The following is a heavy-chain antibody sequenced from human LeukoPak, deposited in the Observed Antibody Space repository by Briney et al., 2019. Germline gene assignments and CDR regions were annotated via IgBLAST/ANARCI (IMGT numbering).Heavy chain of an antibody. CDR2: ISGSGGST. V-gene: IGHV3-23*01. D-gene: IGHD2-2*01. CDR1: GFTFSSYA. CDR3: AKGVVVVPAPGGFFFDY. J-gene: IGHJ4*02. Sequence: GGSLRLSCAASGFTFSSYAMSWVRQAPGKGLEWVSAISGSGGSTYYADSVKGRFTISKDNSKNTLYLQMNSLRAEDTAVYYCAKGVVVVPAPGGFFFDYWGQGTLVTVSS.